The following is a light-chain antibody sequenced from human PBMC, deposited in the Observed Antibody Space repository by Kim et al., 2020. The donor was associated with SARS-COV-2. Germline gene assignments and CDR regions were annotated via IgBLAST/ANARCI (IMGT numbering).Light chain of an antibody. CDR1: QSISSY. V-gene: IGKV1-39*01. CDR3: QQRYSSLWA. CDR2: AQS. Sequence: ASVGDRVTITCRARQSISSYLNWSQQKPGKDPELLIYAQSSLQGGVPSRFSGSGSGSDFTLTISRLQPEDLATYYCQQRYSSLWAFGQGTKVDIK. J-gene: IGKJ1*01.